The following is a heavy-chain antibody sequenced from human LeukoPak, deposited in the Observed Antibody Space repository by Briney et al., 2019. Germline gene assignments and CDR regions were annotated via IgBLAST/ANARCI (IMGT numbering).Heavy chain of an antibody. V-gene: IGHV1-46*01. CDR3: ARDEGAAAGDNWFDP. Sequence: ASVKVSCKASGYTFTSYYMHWVRQAPGQGLEWMGIINPSGGSTSNAQKFQGRVTMTRDTSTSTVYMELSSLRSEDTAVYYCARDEGAAAGDNWFDPWGQGTLVTVSS. D-gene: IGHD6-13*01. J-gene: IGHJ5*02. CDR2: INPSGGST. CDR1: GYTFTSYY.